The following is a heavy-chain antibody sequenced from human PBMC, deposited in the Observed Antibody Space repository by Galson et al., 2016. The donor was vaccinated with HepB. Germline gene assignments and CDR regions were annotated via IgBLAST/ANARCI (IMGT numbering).Heavy chain of an antibody. J-gene: IGHJ4*01. D-gene: IGHD4-17*01. V-gene: IGHV3-23*01. CDR1: GFTFSSYA. Sequence: SLRLSCAASGFTFSSYAMSWVRQAPGKGLEWVSGFSGSGGGTYYADSVKGRFTISRDNSKNTLSLQMDSLRAEDTAEYYCAKDRGDYPNYFDLWGHGTLVTVSS. CDR2: FSGSGGGT. CDR3: AKDRGDYPNYFDL.